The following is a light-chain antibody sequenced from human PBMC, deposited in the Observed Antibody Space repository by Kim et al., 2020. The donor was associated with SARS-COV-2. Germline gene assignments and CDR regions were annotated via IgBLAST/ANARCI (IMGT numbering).Light chain of an antibody. CDR3: QQYGSSPPRT. CDR2: GAS. CDR1: PSVSSSY. V-gene: IGKV3-20*01. J-gene: IGKJ1*01. Sequence: PGERATLSCRASPSVSSSYLAWYQQKPGQAPRLLIYGASSRATGIPDRFSGSGSGTDFTLTISRLEPEDFAVYYCQQYGSSPPRTFGQGTKVDIK.